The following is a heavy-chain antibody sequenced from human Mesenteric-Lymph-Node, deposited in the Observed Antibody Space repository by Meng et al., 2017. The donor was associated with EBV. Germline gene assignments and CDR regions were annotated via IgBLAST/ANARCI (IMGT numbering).Heavy chain of an antibody. Sequence: QIILEASCRTLGTPTQNLTLTCTFSGIPLNTSGVGVGWIRQPPGKALELLALNYWDDEKRYRPSLKRRLTHSKDTSKNQVVLTMTNMDPVDTATYYCARARVGATELSWDYWGQGTLVTVSS. J-gene: IGHJ4*02. V-gene: IGHV2-5*02. CDR3: ARARVGATELSWDY. CDR1: GIPLNTSGVG. CDR2: NYWDDEK. D-gene: IGHD1-26*01.